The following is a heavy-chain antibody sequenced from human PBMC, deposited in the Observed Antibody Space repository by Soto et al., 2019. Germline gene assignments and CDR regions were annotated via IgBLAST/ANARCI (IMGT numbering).Heavy chain of an antibody. Sequence: EVQLVESGGGLIQPGGSLRLSCAASGFTVSSNYMSWVRQAPGKGLEWVSVIYSGGSTYYADSVKGRFTISRDNSKNTLYLQMNSLRAEDTAVYYCASPRGYDFWSGYSFDYWGQGTLVTVSS. J-gene: IGHJ4*02. CDR2: IYSGGST. D-gene: IGHD3-3*01. CDR3: ASPRGYDFWSGYSFDY. CDR1: GFTVSSNY. V-gene: IGHV3-53*01.